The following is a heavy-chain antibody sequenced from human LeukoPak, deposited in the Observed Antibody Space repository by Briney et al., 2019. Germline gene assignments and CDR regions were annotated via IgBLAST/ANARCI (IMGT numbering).Heavy chain of an antibody. J-gene: IGHJ5*02. CDR2: IHHSGNS. Sequence: SETLSLTCTVSGASVTDYYWSRIRQSPGKGLEWISYIHHSGNSDYNPSLRSRVTTSLDTSKNQFSLNLISVTAADTAVYYCTRGHWGLQSWSQGTLVTVSS. CDR3: TRGHWGLQS. D-gene: IGHD7-27*01. CDR1: GASVTDYY. V-gene: IGHV4-59*02.